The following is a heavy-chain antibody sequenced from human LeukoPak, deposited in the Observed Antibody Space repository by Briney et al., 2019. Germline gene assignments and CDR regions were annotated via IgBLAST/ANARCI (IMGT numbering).Heavy chain of an antibody. D-gene: IGHD3-22*01. CDR3: ARDPYYDSSAYPFDY. CDR2: ISYDGSNK. Sequence: GGSLRLSCAAAGFTFSSYDMHWVRQAPGKGLEWVAVISYDGSNKYYADSVKGRFTISRDNSKNTLYLQMNSLRADDTAVYYCARDPYYDSSAYPFDYWGQGTLVTVSS. CDR1: GFTFSSYD. V-gene: IGHV3-30*04. J-gene: IGHJ4*02.